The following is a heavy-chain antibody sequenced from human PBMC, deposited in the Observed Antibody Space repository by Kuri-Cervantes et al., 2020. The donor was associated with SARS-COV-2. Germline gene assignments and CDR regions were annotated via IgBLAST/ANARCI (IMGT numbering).Heavy chain of an antibody. CDR3: ARSRITIFGVVIIPVSPPTY. CDR2: INPSGGST. Sequence: ASVKVSCKASGYTFTSYGISWVRQAPGQGLEWMGIINPSGGSTSYAQKFQGRVTMTRDTSASTVYMELSSLRSEDTAVYYCARSRITIFGVVIIPVSPPTYWGQGTLVTVSS. D-gene: IGHD3-3*01. J-gene: IGHJ4*02. CDR1: GYTFTSYG. V-gene: IGHV1-46*01.